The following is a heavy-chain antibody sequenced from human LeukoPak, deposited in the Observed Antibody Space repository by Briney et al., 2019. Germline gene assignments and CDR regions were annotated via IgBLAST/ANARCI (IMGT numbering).Heavy chain of an antibody. CDR2: IYSGGST. Sequence: GGSLRLSCAASGFTVSSNYMSWVRQAPGKGLEWVSVIYSGGSTYYADSVKGRFTISRDNSKNTLYLQMNSLRAEDTAVYYCAADTVTIRGALSYWGPGTLVTVSS. CDR1: GFTVSSNY. J-gene: IGHJ4*02. CDR3: AADTVTIRGALSY. D-gene: IGHD4-17*01. V-gene: IGHV3-66*02.